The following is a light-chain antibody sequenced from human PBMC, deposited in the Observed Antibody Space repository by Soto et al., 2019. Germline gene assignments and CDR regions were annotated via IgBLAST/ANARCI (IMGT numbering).Light chain of an antibody. Sequence: QSVLTQPASVSGSPGQSITISCTGTSSDVGGYIYVSWYQQHPGKAPKLMIYEVSNRPSGVSNRFSGSKSGNTASLTISGLQAEDEAGYYCGSWDSSLSAYVFGTGTKVTVL. CDR2: EVS. V-gene: IGLV2-14*01. CDR1: SSDVGGYIY. CDR3: GSWDSSLSAYV. J-gene: IGLJ1*01.